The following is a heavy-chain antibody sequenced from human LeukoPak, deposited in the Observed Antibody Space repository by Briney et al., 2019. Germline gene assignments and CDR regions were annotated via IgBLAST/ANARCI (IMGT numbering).Heavy chain of an antibody. CDR1: GGSISSSSYY. J-gene: IGHJ5*02. Sequence: SETPSLTCTVSGGSISSSSYYWGWIRQPPGKGLEWIGSIYHSGSTYYNPSLKSRVTISVDTSKNQFSLKLSSVTAADTAVYYCARASIVVVPAAMLVWFDPWGQGTLVTVSS. D-gene: IGHD2-2*01. V-gene: IGHV4-39*07. CDR2: IYHSGST. CDR3: ARASIVVVPAAMLVWFDP.